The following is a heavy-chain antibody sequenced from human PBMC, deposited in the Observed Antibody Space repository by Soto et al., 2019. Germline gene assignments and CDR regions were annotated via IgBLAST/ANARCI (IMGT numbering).Heavy chain of an antibody. V-gene: IGHV4-61*01. J-gene: IGHJ4*02. CDR2: IYYSGST. Sequence: PSETLSLTCTVSGGSVSSGSYYWSWIRQPPGKGLEWIGYIYYSGSTNYNPSLKSRVTISVDTSKNQFSLKLSSVTAADTAVYYCARGVVAVSAIDYWGQGTRGTV. D-gene: IGHD6-19*01. CDR3: ARGVVAVSAIDY. CDR1: GGSVSSGSYY.